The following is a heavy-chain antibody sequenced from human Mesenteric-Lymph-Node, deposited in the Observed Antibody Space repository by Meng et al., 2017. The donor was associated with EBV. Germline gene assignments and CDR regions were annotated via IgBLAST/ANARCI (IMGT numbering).Heavy chain of an antibody. CDR2: ISGSSDYI. CDR3: VKDLAVAGT. Sequence: VQSVESGGGLRKPGGSLRPSCAASGFTFSNYIMNWVRQAPGKGLEWVSSISGSSDYIYYTNSVNGRVSISRDNARNSLYLQMNSLGVDDTAVYYCVKDLAVAGTWGQGTLVTVSS. D-gene: IGHD6-19*01. J-gene: IGHJ5*02. V-gene: IGHV3-21*02. CDR1: GFTFSNYI.